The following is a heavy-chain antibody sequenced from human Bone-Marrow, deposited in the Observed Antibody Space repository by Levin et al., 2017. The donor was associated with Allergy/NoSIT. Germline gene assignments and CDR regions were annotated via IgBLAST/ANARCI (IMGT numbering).Heavy chain of an antibody. CDR1: GFSLTTTGVG. CDR3: AHRPYDTGAVGGWVDP. Sequence: SGPTLVKPTQTLTLTCTFSGFSLTTTGVGVGWIRPSPGKAPEWLALIFWNDDKRYSPSLNNRGTITKDTSENQVVLTVTNMDPVDTATYYCAHRPYDTGAVGGWVDPWGQGILVTVSS. J-gene: IGHJ5*02. CDR2: IFWNDDK. D-gene: IGHD2-8*02. V-gene: IGHV2-5*01.